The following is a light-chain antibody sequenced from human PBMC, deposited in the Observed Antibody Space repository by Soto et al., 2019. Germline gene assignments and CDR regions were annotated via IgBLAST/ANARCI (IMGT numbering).Light chain of an antibody. J-gene: IGKJ4*01. CDR2: AAS. Sequence: DIQMTQSPSSLSASLGDRVTITCRASQTISTYLNWYQQRPGKAPKLLIYAASRSQNAVPSRFSGSGSGTDFTLTITSLQPEDFATYYCQHSYSTPRTFGGGTKVDIK. CDR3: QHSYSTPRT. CDR1: QTISTY. V-gene: IGKV1-39*01.